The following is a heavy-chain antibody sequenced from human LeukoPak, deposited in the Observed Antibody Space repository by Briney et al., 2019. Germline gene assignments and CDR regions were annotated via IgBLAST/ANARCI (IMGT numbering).Heavy chain of an antibody. CDR2: ISYDGSNK. V-gene: IGHV3-30-3*01. CDR3: ARDRVGATGASDY. J-gene: IGHJ4*02. Sequence: PGGSLRLSCAASGFTFSSYAMHWVRQAPGKGLEWVAVISYDGSNKYYADSVKGRFTISRDNSKNTLYLQMNGLRAEDTAVYYCARDRVGATGASDYWGQGTLVTVSS. CDR1: GFTFSSYA. D-gene: IGHD1-26*01.